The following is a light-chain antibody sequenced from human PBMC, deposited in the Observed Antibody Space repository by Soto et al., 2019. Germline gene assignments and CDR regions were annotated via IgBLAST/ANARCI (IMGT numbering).Light chain of an antibody. V-gene: IGLV1-51*01. J-gene: IGLJ1*01. CDR2: DDN. CDR1: SSNIGGNS. CDR3: GSWDSSWSAYV. Sequence: QSVMTQPPSVSAAPGQKVTISCSGSSSNIGGNSVSWYQQLPGTAPKLLIYDDNKRPSGIPDRFSGSKSGTSATLGITGFQTEDEADYYCGSWDSSWSAYVFGTGTKLTVL.